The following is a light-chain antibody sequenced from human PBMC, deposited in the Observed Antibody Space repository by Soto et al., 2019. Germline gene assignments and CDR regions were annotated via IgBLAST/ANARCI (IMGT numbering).Light chain of an antibody. CDR1: SGSVSTSYY. Sequence: QTVVTQEPSFSVSPGGTVTLTCGLSSGSVSTSYYPSWYQPTPGQAPRTLIYSTNTRSSGVPDRFSGSILGNKAALTITGAQADDESDYYCVLYMGSGISVFGGGTKVTVL. CDR2: STN. CDR3: VLYMGSGISV. V-gene: IGLV8-61*01. J-gene: IGLJ2*01.